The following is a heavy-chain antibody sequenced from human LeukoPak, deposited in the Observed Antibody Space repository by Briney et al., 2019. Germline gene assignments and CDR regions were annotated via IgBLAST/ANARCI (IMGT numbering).Heavy chain of an antibody. Sequence: GGSLRLSCAASGFTFSSYAMHWVRQAPGKGLEWVAVISYDGSNKYYADSVKGRFTISRDNSKNTLYLQMNSLRAEDTAVYYCAKDNYYDSSGYDPRGYYGMDVWGQGTTVTVSS. V-gene: IGHV3-30*04. CDR3: AKDNYYDSSGYDPRGYYGMDV. D-gene: IGHD3-22*01. CDR2: ISYDGSNK. CDR1: GFTFSSYA. J-gene: IGHJ6*02.